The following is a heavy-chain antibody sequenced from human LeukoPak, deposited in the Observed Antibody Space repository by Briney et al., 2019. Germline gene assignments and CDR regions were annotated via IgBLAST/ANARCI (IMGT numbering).Heavy chain of an antibody. CDR3: AKDPLSGYYYYGLDA. J-gene: IGHJ6*02. CDR1: GFTFSSYA. CDR2: ISGSGGST. D-gene: IGHD3-10*01. Sequence: PGGSLRLSCAASGFTFSSYAMSWVRQAPGKGLEWVSAISGSGGSTYYADSVKGRFTISRDNSKNTLYLQMNSLRAEDTAVYYCAKDPLSGYYYYGLDAWGQGTTVTVSS. V-gene: IGHV3-23*01.